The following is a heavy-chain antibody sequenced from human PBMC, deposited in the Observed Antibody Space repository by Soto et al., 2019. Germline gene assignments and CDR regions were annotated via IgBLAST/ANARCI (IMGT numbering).Heavy chain of an antibody. V-gene: IGHV4-34*01. D-gene: IGHD5-18*01. CDR1: GGSFSGYY. CDR3: AGHQYINGGMDV. Sequence: SETLSLTCAVYGGSFSGYYWSWIRQPPGKGLEWIGSIYYSGSTYYNPSLKSRVTISVDTSKNQFSLKLSSVTAADTAVYYCAGHQYINGGMDVWGQGTTVTVSS. J-gene: IGHJ6*02. CDR2: IYYSGST.